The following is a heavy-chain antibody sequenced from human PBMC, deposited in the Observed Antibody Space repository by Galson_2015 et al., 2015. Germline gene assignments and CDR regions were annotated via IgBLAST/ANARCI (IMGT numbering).Heavy chain of an antibody. CDR3: ARELFSSSGTRYGMDV. D-gene: IGHD1-26*01. CDR2: INPNSGGT. V-gene: IGHV1-2*04. CDR1: GYTFTGYY. Sequence: SVKVSCKASGYTFTGYYMHWVRQAPGQGLEWMGWINPNSGGTNYAQKFQGWVTMTRDTSISTAYMELSRLRSDDTAVYYCARELFSSSGTRYGMDVWGQGTTVTVSS. J-gene: IGHJ6*02.